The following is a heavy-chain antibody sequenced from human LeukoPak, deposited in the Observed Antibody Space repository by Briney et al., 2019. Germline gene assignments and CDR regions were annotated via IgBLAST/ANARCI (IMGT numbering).Heavy chain of an antibody. CDR1: GYSFTNYW. CDR3: ARTLGSYYYYMDV. CDR2: VYPGDSQT. V-gene: IGHV5-51*01. J-gene: IGHJ6*03. Sequence: GESLKISCQGSGYSFTNYWIAWVRQMPGKGLEWVGVVYPGDSQTIYSPSFQGQVTISADKSISTAHLQCSSLKASDTAMYYCARTLGSYYYYMDVWGKGTTVTVSS. D-gene: IGHD2-15*01.